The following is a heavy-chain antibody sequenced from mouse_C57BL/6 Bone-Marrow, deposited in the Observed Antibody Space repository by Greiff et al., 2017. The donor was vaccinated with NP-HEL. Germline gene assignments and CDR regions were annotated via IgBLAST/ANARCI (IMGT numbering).Heavy chain of an antibody. J-gene: IGHJ4*01. D-gene: IGHD3-3*01. Sequence: VQLQQPGTELVKPGASVKLSCKASGYTFTSYWMHWVKQRPGQGLEWIGNINPSNGGTNYNEKFKSKATLTVDKSSSTAYMQLISLTSEDAAVYYCAKGPRGYAMDYWGQGTSVTVSS. CDR1: GYTFTSYW. CDR2: INPSNGGT. V-gene: IGHV1-53*01. CDR3: AKGPRGYAMDY.